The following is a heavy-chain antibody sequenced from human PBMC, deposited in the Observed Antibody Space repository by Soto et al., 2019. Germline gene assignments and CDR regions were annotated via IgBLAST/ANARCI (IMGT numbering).Heavy chain of an antibody. J-gene: IGHJ4*02. V-gene: IGHV3-23*01. D-gene: IGHD2-21*01. CDR3: VKEIVAAAYAATSAFDL. CDR1: GFTFSSYV. CDR2: IEVSGYDK. Sequence: EVQLLESGGGLVQPGGSLRLSCETSGFTFSSYVMGWFLQAPGAGLEWVSVIEVSGYDKSLADSVKGRFTISRDNSKDTLYLEMNSLRAEDTGIYYCVKEIVAAAYAATSAFDLWGQGTLVTVST.